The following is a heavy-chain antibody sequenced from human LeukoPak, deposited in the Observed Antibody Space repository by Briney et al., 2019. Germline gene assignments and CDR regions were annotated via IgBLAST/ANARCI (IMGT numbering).Heavy chain of an antibody. CDR1: GYSFTSYW. V-gene: IGHV5-51*01. J-gene: IGHJ4*02. Sequence: PGESLKISCKGSGYSFTSYWIGWVRQMPGKGLEWMGIIYPGDSDTRYSPSFQGQVTISADKSISTAYLQWSSLKASDTAMYYCARHGVLYGDYELGSDYWGQGTLVTVSS. CDR2: IYPGDSDT. D-gene: IGHD4-17*01. CDR3: ARHGVLYGDYELGSDY.